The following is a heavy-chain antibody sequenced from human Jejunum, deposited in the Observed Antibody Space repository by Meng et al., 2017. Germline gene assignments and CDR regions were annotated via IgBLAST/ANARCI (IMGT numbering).Heavy chain of an antibody. V-gene: IGHV3-23*01. J-gene: IGHJ4*03. CDR1: GFTFSSHS. Sequence: SCAASGFTFSSHSMSWVRQAPGKGLEWVSSISAGDGTAYYADSVKGRFTISRDNSKNTLYLQMNSLRAEDTAVYYCAKLTSNWGQGTVVTVSS. CDR3: AKLTSN. CDR2: ISAGDGTA.